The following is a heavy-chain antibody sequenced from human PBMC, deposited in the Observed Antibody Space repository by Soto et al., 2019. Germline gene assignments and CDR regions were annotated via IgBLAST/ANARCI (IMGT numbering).Heavy chain of an antibody. Sequence: SETLSLTCAVSSGSISSSNWWSWVRQPPGKGLEWIGEIYHSGSTNYNPSLKSRVTISVDKSKNQFSLKLSSVTAADTAVYYCAVSNIAAAGRFDYWGQGTLVTVSS. J-gene: IGHJ4*02. D-gene: IGHD6-13*01. CDR2: IYHSGST. V-gene: IGHV4-4*02. CDR1: SGSISSSNW. CDR3: AVSNIAAAGRFDY.